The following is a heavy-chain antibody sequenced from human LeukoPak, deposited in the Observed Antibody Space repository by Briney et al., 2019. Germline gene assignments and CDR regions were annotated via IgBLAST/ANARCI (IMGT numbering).Heavy chain of an antibody. CDR3: ARSVPGYCSSTSCYSIDFDY. J-gene: IGHJ4*02. D-gene: IGHD2-2*03. V-gene: IGHV4-61*08. CDR2: IYNSGST. Sequence: SETLSLTCTVSGGSISSGGYYWNWIRQHPGKGLEWIGYIYNSGSTNYNPSLKSRVTISVDTSKNQFSLKLSSVTAADTAVYYCARSVPGYCSSTSCYSIDFDYWGQGTLVTVSS. CDR1: GGSISSGGYY.